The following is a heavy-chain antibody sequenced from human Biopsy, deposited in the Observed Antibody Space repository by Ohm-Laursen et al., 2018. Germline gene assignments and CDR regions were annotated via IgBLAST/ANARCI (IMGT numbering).Heavy chain of an antibody. CDR3: ARAAALSKSDY. Sequence: GSLRLSCSASGFSFSDYYMSWVRQVPGKGLEWLAYINTSGRTIYYSDSVRGRFTISRDNAENSLFLQMDSLRAEDPGVYYCARAAALSKSDYWGQGILVTVSS. CDR2: INTSGRTI. J-gene: IGHJ4*02. D-gene: IGHD6-25*01. CDR1: GFSFSDYY. V-gene: IGHV3-11*01.